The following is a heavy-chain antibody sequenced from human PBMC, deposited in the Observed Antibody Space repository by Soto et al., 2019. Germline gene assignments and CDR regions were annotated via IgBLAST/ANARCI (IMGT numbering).Heavy chain of an antibody. CDR3: ARGRIAARRMYNWFDP. Sequence: GGSLRLSCAASGFTFSSYWMSWVRQAPGKGLEWVANIKQDGSEKYYVDSVKGRFTISRDNAKNSLYLQMNSLRAEDTAVYYCARGRIAARRMYNWFDPWGQGTLVTVSS. V-gene: IGHV3-7*01. CDR2: IKQDGSEK. D-gene: IGHD6-6*01. CDR1: GFTFSSYW. J-gene: IGHJ5*02.